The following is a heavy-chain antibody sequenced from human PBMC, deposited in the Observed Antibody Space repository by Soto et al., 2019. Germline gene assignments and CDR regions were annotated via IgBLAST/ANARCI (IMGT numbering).Heavy chain of an antibody. V-gene: IGHV3-53*01. Sequence: DVQLVESGGGLIQPGGSLRLSCAAFGLTVSGKKYMAWVRQAPGRGLEGVSALYDTDGTYYADSVKGRFTTSGDSSKTIVYLQMNSLRPDDTAVYYCASWHLQEHAYDVWGQGTTVTVSS. CDR1: GLTVSGKKY. CDR3: ASWHLQEHAYDV. J-gene: IGHJ3*01. CDR2: LYDTDGT. D-gene: IGHD4-4*01.